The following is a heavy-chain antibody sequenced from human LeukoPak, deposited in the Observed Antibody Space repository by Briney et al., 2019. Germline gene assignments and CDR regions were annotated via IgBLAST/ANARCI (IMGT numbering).Heavy chain of an antibody. V-gene: IGHV4-34*01. Sequence: SETLSLTCAVYGGSFSGYYWSWIRQPPGKGLEWMGEINHSGSTNYNPSLKSRVTISVDTSKNQFSLKLSSVTAADTAVYYCARGRFSYQRHAFDIWGQGTMVTVSS. CDR3: ARGRFSYQRHAFDI. J-gene: IGHJ3*02. D-gene: IGHD1-26*01. CDR2: INHSGST. CDR1: GGSFSGYY.